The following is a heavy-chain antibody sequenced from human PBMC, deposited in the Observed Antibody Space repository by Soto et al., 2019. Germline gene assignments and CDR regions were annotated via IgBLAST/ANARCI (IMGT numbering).Heavy chain of an antibody. Sequence: GGSLRLSCAASGFTFSSYGMHWVRQAPGKGLEWVAVISYDGSNKYYADSVKGRFTSSRDNSKNTLYLQMNSLRAEDTAVYYCAKDLSVDTAMVRDYWGQGTLVTVSS. CDR1: GFTFSSYG. V-gene: IGHV3-30*18. D-gene: IGHD5-18*01. CDR2: ISYDGSNK. J-gene: IGHJ4*02. CDR3: AKDLSVDTAMVRDY.